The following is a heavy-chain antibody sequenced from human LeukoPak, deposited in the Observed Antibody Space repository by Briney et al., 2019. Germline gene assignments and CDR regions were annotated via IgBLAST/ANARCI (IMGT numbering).Heavy chain of an antibody. CDR1: GYTFTSYG. V-gene: IGHV1-18*01. Sequence: ASVKVSCKASGYTFTSYGISRVRQAPGRGLEWMGWISAYNGNTNYAQKLQGGVTMTTDTSTSTAYMELSSLRSEDTAVYYCARVVVPAATTNYYYYYMDVWGKGTTVTISS. D-gene: IGHD2-2*01. CDR3: ARVVVPAATTNYYYYYMDV. J-gene: IGHJ6*03. CDR2: ISAYNGNT.